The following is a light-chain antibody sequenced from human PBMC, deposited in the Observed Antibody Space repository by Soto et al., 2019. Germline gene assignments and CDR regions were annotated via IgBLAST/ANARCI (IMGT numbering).Light chain of an antibody. CDR3: RSFAGNTNLV. CDR2: EVS. J-gene: IGLJ2*01. V-gene: IGLV2-8*01. Sequence: QSVLTQPPSASGSPGQSVTISCTGTSSDVGGYNYVSWYQQHPGKAPKLMISEVSKRPSGFPDRFSGSKSGSTASLTVSGLQPEDEADYYCRSFAGNTNLVFGGGTKLTVL. CDR1: SSDVGGYNY.